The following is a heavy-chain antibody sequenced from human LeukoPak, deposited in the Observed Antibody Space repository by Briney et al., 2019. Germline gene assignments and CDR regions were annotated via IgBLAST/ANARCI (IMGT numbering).Heavy chain of an antibody. CDR2: INAGNGDT. D-gene: IGHD6-13*01. CDR1: GYTFPSYA. CDR3: ARYTSSSPGWFAP. Sequence: GASVKASCKASGYTFPSYAMHWVRQAPGHRLEWTGWINAGNGDTRYSQKFQDRVTFTRDTSASTAYMELSSLRSEDTAVYYCARYTSSSPGWFAPWGQGTLVTVSS. J-gene: IGHJ5*02. V-gene: IGHV1-3*01.